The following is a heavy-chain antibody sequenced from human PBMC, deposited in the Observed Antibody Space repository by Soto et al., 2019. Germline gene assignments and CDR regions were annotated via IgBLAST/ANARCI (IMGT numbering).Heavy chain of an antibody. V-gene: IGHV4-39*01. CDR2: ISYSGST. CDR1: GGSVSTSSDF. J-gene: IGHJ4*02. D-gene: IGHD3-22*01. CDR3: ARHQFSGNFRGLFDY. Sequence: SETLSLTCTVSGGSVSTSSDFWDWLRQPPGKGLEWIGSISYSGSTYYNPSLKSRVTISIDTSKNQFSLKLSSVTAPDTAVYYCARHQFSGNFRGLFDYWGQGTPVIVSS.